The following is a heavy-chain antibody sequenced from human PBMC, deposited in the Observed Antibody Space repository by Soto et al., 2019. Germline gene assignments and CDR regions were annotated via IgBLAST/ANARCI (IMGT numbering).Heavy chain of an antibody. D-gene: IGHD3-22*01. CDR3: ARASWDSSGFYPYYFDY. CDR1: GFTFSSYW. V-gene: IGHV3-7*01. CDR2: IKQDGSEK. Sequence: HPGGSLRLSCAASGFTFSSYWMSWVRQAPGKGLEWVANIKQDGSEKKYVDSVKGRFTISRDNAKNSLYLQMNSLRAEDTAVYYCARASWDSSGFYPYYFDYWGQGTLVTVSS. J-gene: IGHJ4*02.